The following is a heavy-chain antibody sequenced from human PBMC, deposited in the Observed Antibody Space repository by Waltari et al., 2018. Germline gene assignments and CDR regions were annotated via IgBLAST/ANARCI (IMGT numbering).Heavy chain of an antibody. Sequence: QVQLVESGGGVVQTGTSLRLPCAASGVTFSSLGMHWVRQSPGKGLEGVGLIWYDGSNKYYADSVKGRFTISRDNAKNSLYLQMNSLRAEDTAVYYCARDTTKIWELGCWGQGTLVTVSS. J-gene: IGHJ4*02. V-gene: IGHV3-33*01. CDR3: ARDTTKIWELGC. CDR2: IWYDGSNK. D-gene: IGHD3-16*01. CDR1: GVTFSSLG.